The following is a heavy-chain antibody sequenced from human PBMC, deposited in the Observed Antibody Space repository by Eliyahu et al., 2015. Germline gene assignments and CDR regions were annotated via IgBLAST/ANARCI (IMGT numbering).Heavy chain of an antibody. V-gene: IGHV4-34*01. CDR3: ARAILPIVEGTLVSPRNWFDP. CDR2: INHSGST. D-gene: IGHD3-22*01. J-gene: IGHJ5*02. CDR1: GXSFSGYY. Sequence: QVQLQQWGAGLLKPSETLSLTCAVYGXSFSGYYWSXIRQPPGKGLEWIGEINHSGSTNYNPSLKSRVTISVDTSKNQFSLKLSSVTAADTAVYYCARAILPIVEGTLVSPRNWFDPWGQGTLVTVSS.